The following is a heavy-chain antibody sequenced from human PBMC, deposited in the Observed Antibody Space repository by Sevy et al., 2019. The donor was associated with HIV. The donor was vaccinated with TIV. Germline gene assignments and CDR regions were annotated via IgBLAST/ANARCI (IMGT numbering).Heavy chain of an antibody. Sequence: GGSLRLSCAASGFTFSDYYMSWIRQAPGKGLEWISYISGSSSAIVYADSVKGRFAISRNNAKNSLYLHMDNLRADDRAVYLCVGRPYSSAYGWSYHFDYWGQGTPVTVSS. CDR3: VGRPYSSAYGWSYHFDY. V-gene: IGHV3-11*01. CDR1: GFTFSDYY. CDR2: ISGSSSAI. J-gene: IGHJ4*02. D-gene: IGHD3-16*01.